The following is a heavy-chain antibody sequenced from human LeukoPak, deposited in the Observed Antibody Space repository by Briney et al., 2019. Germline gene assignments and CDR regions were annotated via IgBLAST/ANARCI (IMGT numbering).Heavy chain of an antibody. D-gene: IGHD5-24*01. CDR2: IYSGGST. J-gene: IGHJ1*01. CDR3: ATGTDAYKSGC. Sequence: GGSVRLSCTASGFIASSNYMSWVRQAPGKGLEWVSLIYSGGSTYYADSVQGRFTISRDNSKNTLYFQMNSLRAEDTAVYYCATGTDAYKSGCWGLGTLVTVSS. V-gene: IGHV3-66*01. CDR1: GFIASSNY.